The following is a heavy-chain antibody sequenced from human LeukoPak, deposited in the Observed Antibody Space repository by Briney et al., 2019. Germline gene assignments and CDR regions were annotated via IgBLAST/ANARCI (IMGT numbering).Heavy chain of an antibody. D-gene: IGHD1-20*01. J-gene: IGHJ4*02. CDR1: GYTFTSYG. Sequence: AASVKVSCKASGYTFTSYGISWVRQAPGQGLEWMGWINPNSGGTIYAQYFQGRVTMTRDTSISTAYMELSRLRSDDTAVYYCARGGDYNWNFDYWGQGTLVTVSS. CDR3: ARGGDYNWNFDY. V-gene: IGHV1-2*02. CDR2: INPNSGGT.